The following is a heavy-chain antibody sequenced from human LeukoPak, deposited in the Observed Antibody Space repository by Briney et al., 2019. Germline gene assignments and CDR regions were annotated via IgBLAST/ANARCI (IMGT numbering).Heavy chain of an antibody. D-gene: IGHD4-23*01. J-gene: IGHJ3*02. Sequence: GGSLRLSCAASGFTFSSYAMHWVRQAPGKGLEWVAVISYDGSNKYYADSVKGRFTISRDNSKNTLYLQMNSLRAEDTAVYYCTKVFYGGNSRDGFDIWGQGTMVTVSS. CDR2: ISYDGSNK. V-gene: IGHV3-30-3*01. CDR3: TKVFYGGNSRDGFDI. CDR1: GFTFSSYA.